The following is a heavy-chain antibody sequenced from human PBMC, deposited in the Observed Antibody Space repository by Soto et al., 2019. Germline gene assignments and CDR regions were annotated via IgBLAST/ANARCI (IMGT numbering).Heavy chain of an antibody. CDR3: ARDLLAAAGTKGY. V-gene: IGHV1-18*01. CDR1: GYTFTSYG. J-gene: IGHJ4*02. D-gene: IGHD6-25*01. CDR2: ISAYNGKT. Sequence: QVQLVQSGAEVKKPGASVKVSCKASGYTFTSYGISWVRQAPGQGLEWMGRISAYNGKTNSAQKLQGRVTMTTDTSASTAYRELRSPRSADTAVYYCARDLLAAAGTKGYRAQGTLVTVSS.